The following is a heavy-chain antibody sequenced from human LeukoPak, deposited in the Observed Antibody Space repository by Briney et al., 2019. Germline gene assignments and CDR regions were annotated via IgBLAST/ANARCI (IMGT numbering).Heavy chain of an antibody. Sequence: ASVKVSCKASGYTFTGYYMHWVRQAPGQGLEWMGWINLNSGGTNSAQKFQGRVTMTRDTSISTAYMELSRLRSDDTAVYYCAREGRYCSGGSCYVNWFDPWGQGTLVTVSS. CDR2: INLNSGGT. J-gene: IGHJ5*02. CDR1: GYTFTGYY. CDR3: AREGRYCSGGSCYVNWFDP. V-gene: IGHV1-2*02. D-gene: IGHD2-15*01.